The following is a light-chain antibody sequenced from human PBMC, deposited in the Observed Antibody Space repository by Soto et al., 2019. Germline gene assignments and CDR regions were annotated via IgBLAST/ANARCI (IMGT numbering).Light chain of an antibody. CDR1: QIFDTNN. V-gene: IGKV3-20*01. CDR3: QQFGRSPTT. J-gene: IGKJ1*01. Sequence: IVFTHSPATPSFFPGERATLSCRASQIFDTNNITRYQKKRGQAPRFLINGASSRATGIPDRISGSGTGINFALTSSRWELENFAVYFCQQFGRSPTTSDQGPRV. CDR2: GAS.